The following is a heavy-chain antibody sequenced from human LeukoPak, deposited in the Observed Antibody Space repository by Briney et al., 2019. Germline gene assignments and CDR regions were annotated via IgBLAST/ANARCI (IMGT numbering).Heavy chain of an antibody. CDR3: ARSLYPNWYFDL. Sequence: SETLSLTCTVSGGSISSYYWSWIRQPPGKGLEWIGCIYYSGSTNYNPSLKSRVTISVDTSKNQFSLKLSSVTAADTAVYYCARSLYPNWYFDLWGRGTLVTVSS. J-gene: IGHJ2*01. D-gene: IGHD2-2*01. CDR2: IYYSGST. CDR1: GGSISSYY. V-gene: IGHV4-59*01.